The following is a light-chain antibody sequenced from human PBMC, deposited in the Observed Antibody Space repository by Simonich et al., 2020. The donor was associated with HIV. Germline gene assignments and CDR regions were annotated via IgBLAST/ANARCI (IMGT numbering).Light chain of an antibody. CDR3: QQRSYWMYT. CDR1: QSVSSY. CDR2: DAS. Sequence: EIVLTQSPATLSLSPGERAALSCRASQSVSSYLAWYQQKPGQAPRLLLYDASNRATGIPARFSGSGSGTDFTLTISSLEPEDFAVYYCQQRSYWMYTFGQGTKLEIK. V-gene: IGKV3-11*01. J-gene: IGKJ2*01.